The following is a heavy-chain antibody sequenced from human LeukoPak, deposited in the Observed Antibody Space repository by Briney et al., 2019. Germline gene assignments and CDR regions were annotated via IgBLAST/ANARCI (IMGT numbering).Heavy chain of an antibody. D-gene: IGHD6-25*01. CDR1: GGSISPYY. Sequence: PSETLSLTCTVSGGSISPYYWSWIRQPPGKGLAWIGYIFYNGNTNYNPSLKSRVTISVDTSKNQFSLKLSSVTAADTAVYYCARKAANSGAFDVWGLGTMVTVSS. CDR3: ARKAANSGAFDV. CDR2: IFYNGNT. J-gene: IGHJ3*01. V-gene: IGHV4-59*08.